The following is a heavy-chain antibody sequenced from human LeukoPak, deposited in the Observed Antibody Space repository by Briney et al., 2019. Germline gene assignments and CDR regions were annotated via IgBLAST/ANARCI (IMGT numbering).Heavy chain of an antibody. CDR1: GGSISSYY. CDR2: IYYSGST. V-gene: IGHV4-59*08. Sequence: PSETLSLTCTVSGGSISSYYWSWIRQPPGKGLEWTGYIYYSGSTNYNPSLKSRVTISVDTSKNQFSLKLTSVTAADTAVYYCARQALAYSSSCFDYWGQGTLVTVSS. CDR3: ARQALAYSSSCFDY. D-gene: IGHD6-13*01. J-gene: IGHJ4*02.